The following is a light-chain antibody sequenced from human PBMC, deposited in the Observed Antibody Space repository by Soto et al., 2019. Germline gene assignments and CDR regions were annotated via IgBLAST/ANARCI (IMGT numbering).Light chain of an antibody. Sequence: DIVMTQSPDSLAVSLGVRATINCKSSQSVLFSSNNKNYLAWYQQSPGQLPKLLIYWASTRESGVPDRFSGSGSGTDFTLTITSLQAEDVAVYYCQQYESTPPTFGQGTKLEIK. CDR2: WAS. V-gene: IGKV4-1*01. CDR1: QSVLFSSNNKNY. CDR3: QQYESTPPT. J-gene: IGKJ2*01.